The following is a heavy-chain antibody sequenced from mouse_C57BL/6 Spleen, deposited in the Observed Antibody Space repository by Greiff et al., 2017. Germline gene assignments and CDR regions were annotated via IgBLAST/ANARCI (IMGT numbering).Heavy chain of an antibody. CDR1: GFTFNTYA. D-gene: IGHD1-1*01. V-gene: IGHV10-3*01. CDR3: VGGSSYENYAMDY. Sequence: EVQVVESGGGLVPPKGSLKLSCAASGFTFNTYAMHWVRPAPGKGLVWVARIRSKSSNYATYYADSVKDRFTISRDDSQSMLYLQMNNLKTEDTAMYYCVGGSSYENYAMDYWGQGTSVTVSS. J-gene: IGHJ4*01. CDR2: IRSKSSNYAT.